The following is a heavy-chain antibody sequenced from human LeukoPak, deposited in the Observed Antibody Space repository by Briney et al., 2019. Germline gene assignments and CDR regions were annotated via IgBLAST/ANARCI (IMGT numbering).Heavy chain of an antibody. CDR1: GGSISSYY. CDR2: IYNSGST. J-gene: IGHJ4*02. Sequence: SETLSLTCTVSGGSISSYYWSWIRQPPGEGLEWIGYIYNSGSTNYNPSLKSRVTISVDTSKNQFSLKLSSVTAADTAVYYCARGSGRYYYWGQGTLVTVSS. V-gene: IGHV4-59*01. CDR3: ARGSGRYYY. D-gene: IGHD6-19*01.